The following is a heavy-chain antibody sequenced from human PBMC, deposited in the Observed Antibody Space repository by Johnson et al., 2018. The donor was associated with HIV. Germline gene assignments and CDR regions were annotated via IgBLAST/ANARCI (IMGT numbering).Heavy chain of an antibody. CDR3: ARGNLYYSTDAFEI. J-gene: IGHJ3*02. V-gene: IGHV3-74*02. CDR2: INSDGSST. Sequence: VQLVESGGGLVKPGGSLRLSCAASGFTFSSYWMHWVRQAPGKGLLWVSRINSDGSSTSYADSVKGRFTISRDNAKNTLYLQMNSLRAEDTAVYYCARGNLYYSTDAFEIWGQGTMLTVSS. CDR1: GFTFSSYW. D-gene: IGHD3-16*01.